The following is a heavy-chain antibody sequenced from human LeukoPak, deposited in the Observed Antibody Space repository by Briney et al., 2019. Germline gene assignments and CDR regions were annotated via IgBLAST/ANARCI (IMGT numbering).Heavy chain of an antibody. Sequence: SETLSLTCTVSGGSISSYYWSWIRQPPGKGLEWIGYIYYSGSTNYNPSLKSRVTISVDTSKNQFSLKLSSVAAADTAVYYCARELYYYGSGSYSTYNWFDPWGQGTLVTVSS. V-gene: IGHV4-59*01. CDR2: IYYSGST. D-gene: IGHD3-10*01. CDR3: ARELYYYGSGSYSTYNWFDP. CDR1: GGSISSYY. J-gene: IGHJ5*02.